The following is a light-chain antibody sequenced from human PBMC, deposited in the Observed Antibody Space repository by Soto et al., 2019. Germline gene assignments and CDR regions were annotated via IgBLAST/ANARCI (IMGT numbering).Light chain of an antibody. CDR2: RNN. J-gene: IGLJ2*01. CDR3: AAWDDSFVV. Sequence: QSVLTQPPSASGTPGQRVTISCSGSSSNIGSNYVYWYQQLPGTAPKLLISRNNQRPSGVPDRSSGSKSGTSASLAISGLRSEDEADYYCAAWDDSFVVFGGGTKLTVL. V-gene: IGLV1-47*01. CDR1: SSNIGSNY.